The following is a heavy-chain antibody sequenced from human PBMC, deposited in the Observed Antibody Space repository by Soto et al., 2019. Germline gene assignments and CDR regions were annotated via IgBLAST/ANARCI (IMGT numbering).Heavy chain of an antibody. CDR1: GASLSSGGYY. CDR3: ARGLGYDSNGRFLAAFDV. CDR2: IFHTGTT. Sequence: QVQLQESGPGLAKPSQTLSLTCTVSGASLSSGGYYWTWIRQVPGKPLEWIGYIFHTGTTFYNPSIKSRVVLLIEKSANQFSLNLRSVTAADTAVYYCARGLGYDSNGRFLAAFDVWGQGTMVTVSS. V-gene: IGHV4-31*03. J-gene: IGHJ3*01. D-gene: IGHD3-22*01.